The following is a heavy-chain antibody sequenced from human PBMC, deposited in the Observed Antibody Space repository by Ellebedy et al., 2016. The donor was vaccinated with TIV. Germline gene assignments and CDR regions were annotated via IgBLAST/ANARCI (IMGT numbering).Heavy chain of an antibody. D-gene: IGHD6-19*01. CDR2: MNPDSGKT. CDR1: GYTFTNYE. Sequence: AASVKVSCKASGYTFTNYEINWVRQATGQGIEWMGWMNPDSGKTGYAQKFQGRVTMTRDTSRSTAYMELSSLGSEDTAMYYCARGTVAGTPYYVDYWGLGTLVTVSS. V-gene: IGHV1-8*01. CDR3: ARGTVAGTPYYVDY. J-gene: IGHJ4*02.